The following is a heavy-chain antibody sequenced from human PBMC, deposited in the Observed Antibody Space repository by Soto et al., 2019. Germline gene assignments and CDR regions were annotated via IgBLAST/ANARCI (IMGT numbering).Heavy chain of an antibody. CDR2: MNPNSGNT. J-gene: IGHJ6*03. V-gene: IGHV1-8*01. CDR3: ARGRGGGYDLYYYYYMDV. CDR1: GYTFTSYD. D-gene: IGHD5-12*01. Sequence: ASVKVSCKASGYTFTSYDINWVRQATGQGLEWMGWMNPNSGNTGYAQKFQGRVTMTRNTSISTAYMELSSLRSEDTAVYYCARGRGGGYDLYYYYYMDVWGKGTTVTVSS.